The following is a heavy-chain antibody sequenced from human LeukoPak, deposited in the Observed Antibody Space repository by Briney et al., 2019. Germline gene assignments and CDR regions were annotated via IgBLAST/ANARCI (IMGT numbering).Heavy chain of an antibody. J-gene: IGHJ6*02. CDR2: IYYSGST. CDR3: AGFKVLLWFGGLRSVGMDV. V-gene: IGHV4-59*01. Sequence: SETLSLTCTVSGGSISSYYWSWIRQPPGKGLEWIGNIYYSGSTNYNPSLKSRVTISVDTSKNQFSLKLSSVTAADTAVYYCAGFKVLLWFGGLRSVGMDVWGQGTTVTVSS. D-gene: IGHD3-10*01. CDR1: GGSISSYY.